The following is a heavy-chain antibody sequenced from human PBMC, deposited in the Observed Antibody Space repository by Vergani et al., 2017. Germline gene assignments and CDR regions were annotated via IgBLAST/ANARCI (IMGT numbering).Heavy chain of an antibody. CDR3: ATDLSSVIAAAGTGSDVAMDV. Sequence: QVQLVQSGAEVKKPGASVKVSCKASGYTFTGYYMHWVRQAPGQGLEWMGWINPNSGGTNYAQKFQGRVTMTEDTSTDTAYMELSSLRSEDTAVYYCATDLSSVIAAAGTGSDVAMDVWGQGP. CDR2: INPNSGGT. D-gene: IGHD6-13*01. CDR1: GYTFTGYY. J-gene: IGHJ6*02. V-gene: IGHV1-2*02.